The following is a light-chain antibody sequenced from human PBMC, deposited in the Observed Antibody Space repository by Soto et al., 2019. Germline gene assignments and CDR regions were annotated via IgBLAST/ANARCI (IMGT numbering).Light chain of an antibody. V-gene: IGKV1-5*03. CDR1: QSVDNW. CDR2: EAS. J-gene: IGKJ1*01. CDR3: QQYDDGWT. Sequence: DIQMTQSPSTLSASVGDRVTITCRASQSVDNWLAWYQQKPGQAPKVLIYEASTLESGVPSRFSGSGSWTVFSLNISSLRPDDYATYYCQQYDDGWTFGQGTRLEIK.